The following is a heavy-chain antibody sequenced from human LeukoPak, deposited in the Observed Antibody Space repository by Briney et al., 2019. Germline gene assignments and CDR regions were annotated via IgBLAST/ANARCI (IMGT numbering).Heavy chain of an antibody. CDR3: ARWVVPSYYFDY. Sequence: SETLSLTCAVYGGSFSGYYWSWIRQPPGKGLEWIGESNHSGSTNDNPSLKSRVTISVDTSKNQCSLKLSSVTAADTAVYYCARWVVPSYYFDYWGQGTLVTVSS. V-gene: IGHV4-34*01. CDR1: GGSFSGYY. D-gene: IGHD6-6*01. CDR2: SNHSGST. J-gene: IGHJ4*02.